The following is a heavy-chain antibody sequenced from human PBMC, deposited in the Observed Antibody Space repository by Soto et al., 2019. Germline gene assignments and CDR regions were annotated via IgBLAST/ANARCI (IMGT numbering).Heavy chain of an antibody. D-gene: IGHD5-12*01. V-gene: IGHV3-30-3*01. CDR3: ARDSGMATKVLDY. Sequence: QVQLVESGGGVVQPGRSLRLSCAASGFTFSSYAMHWVRQAPGKGLEWVAVISYDGSNKYYADSVKGRFTISRDNSKNTLYLQMNSLRAEDTAVYYCARDSGMATKVLDYWGQGTLVTVSS. J-gene: IGHJ4*02. CDR2: ISYDGSNK. CDR1: GFTFSSYA.